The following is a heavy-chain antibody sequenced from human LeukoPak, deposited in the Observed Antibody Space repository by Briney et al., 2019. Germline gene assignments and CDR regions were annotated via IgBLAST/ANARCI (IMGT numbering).Heavy chain of an antibody. D-gene: IGHD6-19*01. J-gene: IGHJ5*02. CDR1: GGSISSYY. CDR2: IYYSGST. Sequence: PSETLSLTCTVSGGSISSYYWSWIRQPPGKGLEWIGYIYYSGSTNYNPSLKSRVTISVDTSKNQFSLKLSSVTAADTAVYYCARDHYWVAGNDWFDPWGQGTLVTVSS. V-gene: IGHV4-59*01. CDR3: ARDHYWVAGNDWFDP.